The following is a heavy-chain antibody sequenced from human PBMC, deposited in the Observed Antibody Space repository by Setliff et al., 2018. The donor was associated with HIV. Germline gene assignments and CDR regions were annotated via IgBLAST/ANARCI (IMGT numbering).Heavy chain of an antibody. V-gene: IGHV1-24*01. CDR3: ARDQATGYEKVWFSWIDP. J-gene: IGHJ5*02. CDR1: GYTLTELS. Sequence: VASVKVSCKVSGYTLTELSMHWVRQAPGKGLEWMGGSDPEDGNKMYAQKLQGRVTMTEDTSTDTAYMELSSLRFEDTATYYCARDQATGYEKVWFSWIDPWGQGTLVTVSS. D-gene: IGHD5-12*01. CDR2: SDPEDGNK.